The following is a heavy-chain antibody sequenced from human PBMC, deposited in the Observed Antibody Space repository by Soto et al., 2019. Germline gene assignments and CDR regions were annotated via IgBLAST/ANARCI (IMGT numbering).Heavy chain of an antibody. J-gene: IGHJ5*02. D-gene: IGHD3-10*01. V-gene: IGHV4-34*02. CDR3: ARGDYGKYAAYNWFDP. CDR2: VCPGGRT. CDR1: GGSFNNYC. Sequence: QVRLQQWGAGLVRPSETLSLTCAVYGGSFNNYCWSWIRQPPGKGLEWIGEVCPGGRTNYSPTLKREVSIAVEGANNQFSLRLTSVTVADTAVYYCARGDYGKYAAYNWFDPWGQGNLVIVAS.